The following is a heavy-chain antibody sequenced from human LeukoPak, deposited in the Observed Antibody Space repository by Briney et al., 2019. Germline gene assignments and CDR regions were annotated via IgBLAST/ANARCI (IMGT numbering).Heavy chain of an antibody. CDR1: GFTVSSNY. V-gene: IGHV3-53*04. CDR2: IYSGGST. CDR3: ARAHDYYYYGMDV. D-gene: IGHD3-3*01. Sequence: GGSLRLSCAASGFTVSSNYMSWARQAPGKGLEWVSVIYSGGSTYYADSVKGRFTISRHNSKNTLYLQMNSLRAEDTAVYYCARAHDYYYYGMDVWGQGTTVTVSS. J-gene: IGHJ6*02.